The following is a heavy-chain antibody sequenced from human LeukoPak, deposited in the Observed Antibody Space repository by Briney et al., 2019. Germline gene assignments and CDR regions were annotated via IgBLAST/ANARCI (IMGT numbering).Heavy chain of an antibody. CDR2: IYSGGST. D-gene: IGHD5-18*01. V-gene: IGHV3-66*01. J-gene: IGHJ4*02. CDR1: GFTVSSNY. Sequence: PGGSLRLSCAASGFTVSSNYMSWVRQAPGKGLEWVSVIYSGGSTYYADSVKGRFTISRDNSKNTLYLQMYSLKAEDTAVYYCARDPDGYRQGHHFDYWGQGTLVTVSS. CDR3: ARDPDGYRQGHHFDY.